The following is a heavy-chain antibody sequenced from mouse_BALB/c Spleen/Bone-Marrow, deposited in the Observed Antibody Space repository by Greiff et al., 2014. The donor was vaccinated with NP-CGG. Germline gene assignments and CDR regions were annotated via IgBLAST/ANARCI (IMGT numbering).Heavy chain of an antibody. Sequence: VMLVESGPGLVAPSQSLSITCTVSGFSLTSYGLHWVRQPPGKGLEWLGVIWADGSTNYNSALMSRLSIRKDNSKSQVFLKMNSLQTDDTAMYYCARITTATGAMDYWGQGTSVTVSS. CDR1: GFSLTSYG. CDR2: IWADGST. D-gene: IGHD1-2*01. J-gene: IGHJ4*01. V-gene: IGHV2-9*02. CDR3: ARITTATGAMDY.